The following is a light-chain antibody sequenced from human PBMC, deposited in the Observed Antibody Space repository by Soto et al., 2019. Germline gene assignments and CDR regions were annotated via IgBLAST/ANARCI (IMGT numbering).Light chain of an antibody. CDR1: QSINSD. Sequence: EIVMTQSPATLSLSPGERAAVSCRASQSINSDMAWYQQKPGQPPRLLIYGASTSATAVPARFTGSESGSEFTLTISGPQSEDFAVYYCQQGHNWPLTFGQGTRLEIK. J-gene: IGKJ2*01. V-gene: IGKV3-15*01. CDR2: GAS. CDR3: QQGHNWPLT.